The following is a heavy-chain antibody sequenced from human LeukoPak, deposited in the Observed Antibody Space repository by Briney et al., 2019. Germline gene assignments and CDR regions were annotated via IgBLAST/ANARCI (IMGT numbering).Heavy chain of an antibody. J-gene: IGHJ3*02. D-gene: IGHD3-22*01. CDR1: GFTFSSYA. CDR3: ARDLSPYYYDSSGIDAFDI. CDR2: ISSSGSTI. Sequence: GGSLRLSCAASGFTFSSYAMHWVRQAPGKGLEWVSYISSSGSTIYYADSVKGRFTISRDNAKNSLYLQMNSLRAEDTAVYYCARDLSPYYYDSSGIDAFDIWGQGTMVTVSS. V-gene: IGHV3-48*04.